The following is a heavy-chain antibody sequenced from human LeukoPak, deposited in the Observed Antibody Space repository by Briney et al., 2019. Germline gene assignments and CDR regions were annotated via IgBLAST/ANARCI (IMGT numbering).Heavy chain of an antibody. CDR1: GASISSYY. Sequence: PSETLSLTCNVSGASISSYYWSWIRQPPGKGLEWIGYIYYSGSTNSNPSLKSRVTTSVDMSKNQFSLKLSSVTAADTVVYYCARERRYCSSTSCQEPFDQWGQGTLVTVSS. V-gene: IGHV4-59*01. D-gene: IGHD2-2*01. CDR2: IYYSGST. CDR3: ARERRYCSSTSCQEPFDQ. J-gene: IGHJ4*02.